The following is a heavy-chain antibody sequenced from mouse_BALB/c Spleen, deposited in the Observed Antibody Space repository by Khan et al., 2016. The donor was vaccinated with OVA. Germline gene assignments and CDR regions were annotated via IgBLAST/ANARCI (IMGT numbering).Heavy chain of an antibody. CDR3: ARDGSRYNYAMDY. CDR2: ISSSGST. CDR1: GYSITSDYA. D-gene: IGHD2-3*01. V-gene: IGHV3-2*02. J-gene: IGHJ4*01. Sequence: EVELVESGPGLVKPSQSLSLTCTVTGYSITSDYAWNWIRQFPGNKLECMGYISSSGSTNYNPALKSRISITRATSKNPFFLHLNSVTTEDPATAYCARDGSRYNYAMDYWGKGTAVTVSA.